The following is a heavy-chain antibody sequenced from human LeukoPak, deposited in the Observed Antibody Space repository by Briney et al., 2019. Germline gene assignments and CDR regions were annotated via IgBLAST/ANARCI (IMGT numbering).Heavy chain of an antibody. CDR2: INPSGGTT. V-gene: IGHV1-46*01. J-gene: IGHJ6*02. Sequence: GASVKVSCKSSGYTFTNYYLHWVRQAPGQGLAWMGIINPSGGTTRYVEKFQGRVTMTRDTSASTVYMELSSVRSEDTAVYYCARGGYSESFYNPRSYGMDVWGQGTTVIVSS. CDR1: GYTFTNYY. D-gene: IGHD3-10*01. CDR3: ARGGYSESFYNPRSYGMDV.